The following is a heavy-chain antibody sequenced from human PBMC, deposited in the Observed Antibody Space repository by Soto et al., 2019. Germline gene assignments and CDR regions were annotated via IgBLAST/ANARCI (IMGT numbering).Heavy chain of an antibody. J-gene: IGHJ4*02. CDR1: GFTFGSYW. D-gene: IGHD2-21*02. CDR2: IKPDGSAT. V-gene: IGHV3-7*01. Sequence: LRLSCAVSGFTFGSYWMNWVRLIPGKGLEWVAYIKPDGSATYYVDSVKGRFTISRDNAKNSLYLQMNSLRVEDTSVYYCARAGYCGPGCYYYFDYWGQGTLVTVSS. CDR3: ARAGYCGPGCYYYFDY.